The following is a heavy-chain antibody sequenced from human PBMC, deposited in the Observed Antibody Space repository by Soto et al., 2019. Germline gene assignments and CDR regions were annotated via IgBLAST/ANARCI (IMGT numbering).Heavy chain of an antibody. D-gene: IGHD2-2*01. CDR2: INRSGST. Sequence: QVQLQQWGAGLLKPSETLSLTCAVYGGSFSGYYWSWIRQPPGKGLEWIGEINRSGSTNYNPSLKSRVTISVDTSKNQFSLKLSSVTAADTAVYYCARGLDVVVPAATRNYFDYWGQGTLVTVSS. J-gene: IGHJ4*02. V-gene: IGHV4-34*01. CDR3: ARGLDVVVPAATRNYFDY. CDR1: GGSFSGYY.